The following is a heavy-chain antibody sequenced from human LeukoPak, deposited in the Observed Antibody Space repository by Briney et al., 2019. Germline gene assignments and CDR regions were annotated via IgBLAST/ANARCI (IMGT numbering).Heavy chain of an antibody. Sequence: PSETLSLTCTVSGGSISSGSYSWSWIRQPAGKGLEWIGRIYTSGSTNYNPSLKSRVTISVDTSKNQFSLKLSSVTAADTAVYYCARSFGVVHDAFDIWGQGTMVTVSS. J-gene: IGHJ3*02. CDR1: GGSISSGSYS. D-gene: IGHD3-3*01. CDR3: ARSFGVVHDAFDI. V-gene: IGHV4-61*02. CDR2: IYTSGST.